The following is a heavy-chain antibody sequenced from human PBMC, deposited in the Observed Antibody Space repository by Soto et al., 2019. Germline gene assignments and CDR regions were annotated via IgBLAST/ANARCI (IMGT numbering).Heavy chain of an antibody. J-gene: IGHJ4*02. D-gene: IGHD2-15*01. V-gene: IGHV4-59*01. CDR2: LYYSGNT. Sequence: SETLSLTCTVSGGSISPFYWSWVRQPPGKGLEWIGYLYYSGNTNYNPSLKSRVTISVDASKNQVSLRLTSVTAADTAVYYCARVGGVAARTFDYWGQGTVVTVYS. CDR3: ARVGGVAARTFDY. CDR1: GGSISPFY.